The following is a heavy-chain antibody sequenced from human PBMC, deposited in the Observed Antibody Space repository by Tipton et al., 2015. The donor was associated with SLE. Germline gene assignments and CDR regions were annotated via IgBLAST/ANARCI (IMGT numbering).Heavy chain of an antibody. CDR2: IRHDGSKT. J-gene: IGHJ4*02. D-gene: IGHD4-23*01. V-gene: IGHV3-30*02. CDR1: GFTFSNYG. Sequence: SLRLSCAASGFTFSNYGLHWVRQAPGKGLEWVAFIRHDGSKTFDADSVKGRFTISRDNSKNTLYLQMNSLRPEDTAVYYCAKDGGPSSIDSWARGPLATVPS. CDR3: AKDGGPSSIDS.